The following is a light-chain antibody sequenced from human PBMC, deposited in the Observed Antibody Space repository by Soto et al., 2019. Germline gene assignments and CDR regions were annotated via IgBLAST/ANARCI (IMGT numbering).Light chain of an antibody. J-gene: IGLJ2*01. CDR2: EVT. V-gene: IGLV2-14*01. CDR3: SSYPSSSTLV. CDR1: SSDIGRYNY. Sequence: QSALTQPASVSGSPGQSITVSCTGTSSDIGRYNYVSWYQQYPGQAPKLVIYEVTHRPSGISNRFSASKSGNTASLTISGLHADDEADYYCSSYPSSSTLVFGGGTKLTVL.